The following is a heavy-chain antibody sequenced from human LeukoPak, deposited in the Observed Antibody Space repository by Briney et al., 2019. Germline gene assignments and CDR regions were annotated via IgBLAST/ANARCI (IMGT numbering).Heavy chain of an antibody. CDR3: ARGAGYSSGWRVFDY. J-gene: IGHJ4*02. CDR1: GGSFSGYY. CDR2: INHSGST. D-gene: IGHD6-19*01. V-gene: IGHV4-34*01. Sequence: SETLSLTCAVYGGSFSGYYWSWIRQPPGKGLGWIGEINHSGSTNYNPSLKSRVTISVDTSKNQFSLKLSSVTAADTAVYYCARGAGYSSGWRVFDYWGQGTLVTVSS.